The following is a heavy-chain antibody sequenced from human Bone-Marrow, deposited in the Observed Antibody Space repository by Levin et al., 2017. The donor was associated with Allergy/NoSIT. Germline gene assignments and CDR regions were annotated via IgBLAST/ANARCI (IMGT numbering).Heavy chain of an antibody. V-gene: IGHV4-39*02. CDR3: VRDFGDHRTDY. J-gene: IGHJ4*02. CDR1: GASITSSGYY. Sequence: SCSVSGASITSSGYYWGWIRQPPGKGLEWIGTIDYSGSTYYSPSLKSRLTISVDTSKTQFSLRLNSVTAADTAVYYCVRDFGDHRTDYWGQGTLVTVSS. D-gene: IGHD4-17*01. CDR2: IDYSGST.